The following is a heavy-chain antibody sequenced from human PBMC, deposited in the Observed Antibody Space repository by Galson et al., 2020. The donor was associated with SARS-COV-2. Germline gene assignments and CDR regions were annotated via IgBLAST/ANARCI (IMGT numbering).Heavy chain of an antibody. CDR3: AGLIAAAGTEHYHAYGMEG. J-gene: IGHJ6*02. D-gene: IGHD6-13*01. CDR2: IYSGGST. CDR1: GFTVSSNY. V-gene: IGHV3-53*01. Sequence: GGSLRLSCAASGFTVSSNYMSWVRQAPGKGLEWVSVIYSGGSTYYADSVKGRFTISRDNSKNTLYLQMNSLGAEDTAVYYCAGLIAAAGTEHYHAYGMEGWGQGPTVTVSS.